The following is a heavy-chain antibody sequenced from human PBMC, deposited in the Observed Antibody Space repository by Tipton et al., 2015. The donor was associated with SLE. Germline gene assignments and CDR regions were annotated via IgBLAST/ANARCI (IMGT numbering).Heavy chain of an antibody. CDR2: VYYTGDT. D-gene: IGHD3-16*01. V-gene: IGHV4-59*01. J-gene: IGHJ3*01. CDR3: AKERNAGGDVPVDGGFDV. Sequence: TLSLTCNVSGDSISKYHWSWIRQPPGEGLEWIGYVYYTGDTNYSPSLTSRVTMNVDTFKNQISLMLTSVTAADSAVYYCAKERNAGGDVPVDGGFDVWGQGTMVTVSS. CDR1: GDSISKYH.